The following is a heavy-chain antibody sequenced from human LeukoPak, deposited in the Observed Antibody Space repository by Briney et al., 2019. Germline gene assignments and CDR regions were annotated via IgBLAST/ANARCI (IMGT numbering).Heavy chain of an antibody. CDR2: IRPDGSHI. Sequence: QSGGSLRLSCAASGFIFSTFVMRWVRQAPGKGLEGVAVIRPDGSHISYVDPVKGRFTISRDNSNNMLYLQMSSLRAEDTALYYCLREVDWKYAFDYWGRGTLVTVSS. J-gene: IGHJ4*02. CDR3: LREVDWKYAFDY. D-gene: IGHD1-7*01. CDR1: GFIFSTFV. V-gene: IGHV3-33*01.